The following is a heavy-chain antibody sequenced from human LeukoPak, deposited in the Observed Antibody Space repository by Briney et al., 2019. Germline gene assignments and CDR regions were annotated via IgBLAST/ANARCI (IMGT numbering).Heavy chain of an antibody. V-gene: IGHV3-23*01. CDR3: AKDVVLAAKQVSAFDI. J-gene: IGHJ3*02. D-gene: IGHD2-2*01. CDR1: GFTFSSYA. Sequence: GGSLRLSCAASGFTFSSYAMSWVRQAPGKGLEWVSAISGSGGSTYYADSVKGRFTISRDNSKNTLYLQMNSLRAEDTAVYYCAKDVVLAAKQVSAFDIWGQGTMVTVSS. CDR2: ISGSGGST.